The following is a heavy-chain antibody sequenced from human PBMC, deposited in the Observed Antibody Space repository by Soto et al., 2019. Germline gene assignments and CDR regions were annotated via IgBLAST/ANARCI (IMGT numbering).Heavy chain of an antibody. V-gene: IGHV3-23*04. CDR2: ISGGGDTT. CDR3: ATGGDGYTYAEYFHL. CDR1: GFTFNKYA. J-gene: IGHJ1*01. Sequence: EVQLVESGGGLVQPGGSLRLSCAASGFTFNKYAMSWVRQAPGKGLEWVSVISGGGDTTYYADSVKGRFTMSRDNSKNTQSLPMNSLTAEDTAVYYCATGGDGYTYAEYFHLWGHGTMVTVSP. D-gene: IGHD5-12*01.